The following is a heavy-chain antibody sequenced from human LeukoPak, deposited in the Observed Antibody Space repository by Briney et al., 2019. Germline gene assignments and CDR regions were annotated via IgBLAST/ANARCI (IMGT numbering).Heavy chain of an antibody. Sequence: GGSLRLSCAASGFTFSSYAMSWVRQAPGKGLEWVSAISGGGDSTNYADSVKGRFTISRDNSKNTMSLQMRSLRAEDTAIYYCAKEYSSGWYEWGQGTLVTVSS. CDR1: GFTFSSYA. D-gene: IGHD6-19*01. CDR2: ISGGGDST. V-gene: IGHV3-23*01. J-gene: IGHJ1*01. CDR3: AKEYSSGWYE.